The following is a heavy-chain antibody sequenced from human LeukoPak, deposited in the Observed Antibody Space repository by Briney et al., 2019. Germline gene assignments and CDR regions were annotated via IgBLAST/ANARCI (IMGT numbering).Heavy chain of an antibody. CDR3: ARGDSSGWYTFDY. Sequence: PSGTLSLTCAVSGGSISSGNWWSWVRQPPGKGLEWIGEIYHSGSTNYNPSLESRVTISVDKSRNQFSLKLSSVTAADTAVYYCARGDSSGWYTFDYWGQGTLVTVSS. CDR2: IYHSGST. D-gene: IGHD6-19*01. V-gene: IGHV4-4*02. CDR1: GGSISSGNW. J-gene: IGHJ4*02.